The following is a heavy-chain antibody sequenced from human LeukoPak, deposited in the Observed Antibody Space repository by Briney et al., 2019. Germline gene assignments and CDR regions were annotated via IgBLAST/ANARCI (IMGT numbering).Heavy chain of an antibody. CDR1: GFTFSGSG. D-gene: IGHD2-2*01. V-gene: IGHV3-30*02. J-gene: IGHJ4*02. Sequence: GGSLRLSCAASGFTFSGSGMHWVRQAPGKGLEWVAFIRYHGSDKFYADSVKGRFTISRDNSKNTLYLQMNSLRPEDASVYYCARSPTSWYFDYWGQGTLVTVSS. CDR3: ARSPTSWYFDY. CDR2: IRYHGSDK.